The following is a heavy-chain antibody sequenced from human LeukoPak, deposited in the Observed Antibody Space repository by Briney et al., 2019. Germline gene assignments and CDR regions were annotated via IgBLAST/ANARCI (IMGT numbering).Heavy chain of an antibody. CDR3: ARIYSSSWFLNWFDP. V-gene: IGHV4-39*07. CDR1: GGSISNYY. CDR2: IYYSGNT. J-gene: IGHJ5*02. D-gene: IGHD6-13*01. Sequence: SETLSLTCTVSGGSISNYYWGWIRQAPGKGLEWIGSIYYSGNTYYNSSLKSRVTISVDTSKNQFSLKLNSVTAADTAVYYCARIYSSSWFLNWFDPWGQGTLVTVSS.